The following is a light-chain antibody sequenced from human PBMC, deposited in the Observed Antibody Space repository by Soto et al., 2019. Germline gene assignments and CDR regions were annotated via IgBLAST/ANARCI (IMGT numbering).Light chain of an antibody. V-gene: IGKV1-5*03. CDR1: QSIRSW. CDR2: KAS. CDR3: QQYNSHPWT. J-gene: IGKJ1*01. Sequence: DIQMTHSPSTVPACVGDRVACTWLASQSIRSWLAWYQEKPGKAPKLLIYKASLLETGVPSRFSGSASGTEFTLTISSLQTDDFGTYYCQQYNSHPWTFGQGTKV.